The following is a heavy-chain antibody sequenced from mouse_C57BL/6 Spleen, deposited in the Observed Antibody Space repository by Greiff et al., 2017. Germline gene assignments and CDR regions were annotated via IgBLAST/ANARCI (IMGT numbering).Heavy chain of an antibody. D-gene: IGHD1-1*01. CDR2: IDPENGDT. CDR1: GFNIKDDY. CDR3: TKPITTVVGFDY. V-gene: IGHV14-4*01. Sequence: EVQLQQSGAELVRPGASVKLSCTASGFNIKDDYMHWVKQRPEPGLEWIGWIDPENGDTEYASKFQGKATITADTSSNTAYLQLSSLTSEDTAVYYCTKPITTVVGFDYWGQGTTLTVSS. J-gene: IGHJ2*01.